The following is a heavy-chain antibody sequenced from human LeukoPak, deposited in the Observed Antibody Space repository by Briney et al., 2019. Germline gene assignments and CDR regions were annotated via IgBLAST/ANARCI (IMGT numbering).Heavy chain of an antibody. Sequence: ASVKVSCKASGFTFTDYYMHWVQQAPGKGLEWMGLVDPEDGETIYAEKFQGRVTITADTSTDTAYMELSSLRSEDTAVYYCATLGDTARTGDAFDIWGQGTMVTVSS. V-gene: IGHV1-69-2*01. CDR3: ATLGDTARTGDAFDI. D-gene: IGHD5-18*01. J-gene: IGHJ3*02. CDR2: VDPEDGET. CDR1: GFTFTDYY.